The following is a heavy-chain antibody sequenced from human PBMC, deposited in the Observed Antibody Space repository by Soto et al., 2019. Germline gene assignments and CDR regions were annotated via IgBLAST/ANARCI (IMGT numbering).Heavy chain of an antibody. V-gene: IGHV3-13*04. J-gene: IGHJ3*02. CDR2: IGSAGNT. CDR3: SRASYYAPDAFDI. Sequence: EVQLVESGGGLVQPGGSLRLACAASGFTFSTYDMHWVRQATGKGLEWVSGIGSAGNTYYAGSVKGRFTICRENAKNSLYLQMNSLRGVDTAVYYGSRASYYAPDAFDIWGQGTMVTVSS. CDR1: GFTFSTYD. D-gene: IGHD3-10*01.